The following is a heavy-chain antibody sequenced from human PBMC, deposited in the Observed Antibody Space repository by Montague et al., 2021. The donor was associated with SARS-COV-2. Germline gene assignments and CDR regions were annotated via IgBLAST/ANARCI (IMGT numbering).Heavy chain of an antibody. J-gene: IGHJ4*02. CDR2: IYHSGNT. Sequence: SETLSLTCAVSGGSISSSNWWNWVRQPPGKGLEWIGDIYHSGNTNCNPSLKSRVTISVDKSKNQFSLKLSSVTAADTAVYYCARAPHYYGSGSYNTYYFDYGGQGTLVTVSS. CDR3: ARAPHYYGSGSYNTYYFDY. V-gene: IGHV4-4*02. CDR1: GGSISSSNW. D-gene: IGHD3-10*01.